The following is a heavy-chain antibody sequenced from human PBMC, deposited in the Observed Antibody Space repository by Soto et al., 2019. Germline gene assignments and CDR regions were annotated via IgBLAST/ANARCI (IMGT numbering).Heavy chain of an antibody. J-gene: IGHJ5*02. CDR3: ARGGPDYDILSGTRGPWFDP. CDR1: GYTFTGYY. V-gene: IGHV1-2*02. Sequence: ASVKVSCKASGYTFTGYYMHWVRQAPGQGLEWMGWINPNSGGTNYAQKFQGRVTMTRDTSISTAYMELSRLRSDDTAVYYCARGGPDYDILSGTRGPWFDPWGQGTLVTVPS. D-gene: IGHD3-9*01. CDR2: INPNSGGT.